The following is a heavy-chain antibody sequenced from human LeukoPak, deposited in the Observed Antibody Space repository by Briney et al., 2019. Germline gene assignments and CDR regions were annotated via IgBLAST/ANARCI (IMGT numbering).Heavy chain of an antibody. CDR3: AKAWYSSGWVFDY. D-gene: IGHD6-19*01. V-gene: IGHV3-53*01. J-gene: IGHJ4*02. CDR1: GFTVSSNY. Sequence: GGSLRLSCAASGFTVSSNYMSWVRQAPGKGLEWVSVIYSGGSTYYADSVKGRFTISRDNSKNTLYLQMNSLRAEDTAVYYCAKAWYSSGWVFDYWGQGTLVTVSS. CDR2: IYSGGST.